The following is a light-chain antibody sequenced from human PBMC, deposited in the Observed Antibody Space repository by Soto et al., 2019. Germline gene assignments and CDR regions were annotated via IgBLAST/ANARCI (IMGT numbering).Light chain of an antibody. Sequence: QSALTQPASVSGSPGQSITISCTGTNNDVGDYNLVSWYQQHPGKAPKLIIYEVTKRPSGVSDRFSASKSGNTASLTISGLQAEDEADYYCCSFASGNTVVFGGGTQLTVL. CDR3: CSFASGNTVV. CDR2: EVT. CDR1: NNDVGDYNL. V-gene: IGLV2-23*02. J-gene: IGLJ2*01.